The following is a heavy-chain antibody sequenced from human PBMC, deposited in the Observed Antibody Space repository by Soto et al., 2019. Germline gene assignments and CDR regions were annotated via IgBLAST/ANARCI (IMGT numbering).Heavy chain of an antibody. D-gene: IGHD3-10*01. CDR3: ARGLLWFGESNPFDH. V-gene: IGHV4-34*01. CDR2: INHSGST. CDR1: GGSFSGYY. J-gene: IGHJ4*02. Sequence: QVHLQQWGAGLVKPSETLSLTCAVYGGSFSGYYWSWIRQPPGKGREWIGEINHSGSTNNNPSLRRRVTISVDTSKNQFSLKLTSVTAAAAAVYYCARGLLWFGESNPFDHWGQGTLVTVSS.